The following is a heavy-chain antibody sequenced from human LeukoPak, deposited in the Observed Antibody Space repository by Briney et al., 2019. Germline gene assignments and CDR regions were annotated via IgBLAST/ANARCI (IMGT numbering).Heavy chain of an antibody. D-gene: IGHD3-10*01. Sequence: PSETLSLTCTVSGGSISSYYWSWIRQPPGQGLEWIGYIYYSGSTNYNPSLKSRVTISVDTSKNQFSLKLSSVTAADTAVYYCARHSGSGSSPQDYWGQGTLVTVSS. V-gene: IGHV4-59*08. CDR2: IYYSGST. CDR3: ARHSGSGSSPQDY. J-gene: IGHJ4*02. CDR1: GGSISSYY.